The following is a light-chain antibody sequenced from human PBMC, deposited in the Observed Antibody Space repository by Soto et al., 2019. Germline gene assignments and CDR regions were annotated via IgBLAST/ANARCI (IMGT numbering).Light chain of an antibody. CDR3: CSYATSSL. CDR1: SSDVGNYNL. Sequence: QSALTQPASVSGSPGQSITISCTVTSSDVGNYNLVSWYQQHPGKAPRLMIYEGTKRPSGVSTRFSGSLSGDTASLTISGLQAEDEADYYCCSYATSSLFGGGTKLTVL. CDR2: EGT. V-gene: IGLV2-23*01. J-gene: IGLJ2*01.